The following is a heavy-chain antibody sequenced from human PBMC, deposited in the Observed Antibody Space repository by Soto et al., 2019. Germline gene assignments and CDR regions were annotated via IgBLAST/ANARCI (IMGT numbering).Heavy chain of an antibody. Sequence: PGESLKISCKGSGYSFTSYWISWVRQMPGKGLEWMGRIDPSDSYTRYSQSFQGQVTISADKSISTAYLQWSSLKASDTAMYYCAVSLMTTVTSFDYWGQGTLVTVSS. CDR3: AVSLMTTVTSFDY. CDR2: IDPSDSYT. V-gene: IGHV5-10-1*04. D-gene: IGHD4-17*01. CDR1: GYSFTSYW. J-gene: IGHJ4*02.